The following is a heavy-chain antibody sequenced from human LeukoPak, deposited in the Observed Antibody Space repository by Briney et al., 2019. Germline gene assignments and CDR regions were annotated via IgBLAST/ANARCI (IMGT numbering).Heavy chain of an antibody. D-gene: IGHD5-18*01. Sequence: SETLSLTCTVSGGSISSSSYYWGWTRQPPGKGLEWIGSIYYSGSTYYNPSLKSRVTISVDTSKNQFSLKLSSVTAADTAVYYCAGLELGSGYYYYYGMDVWGQGTTVTVSS. J-gene: IGHJ6*02. V-gene: IGHV4-39*01. CDR3: AGLELGSGYYYYYGMDV. CDR1: GGSISSSSYY. CDR2: IYYSGST.